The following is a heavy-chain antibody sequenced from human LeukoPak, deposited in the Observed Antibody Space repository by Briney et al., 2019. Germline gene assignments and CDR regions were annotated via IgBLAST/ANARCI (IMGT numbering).Heavy chain of an antibody. CDR1: GFTFSSYS. CDR3: ARSSAENDY. J-gene: IGHJ4*02. V-gene: IGHV3-48*02. Sequence: TGGSLRLSCTASGFTFSSYSMNWVRQAPGKGLEWVSYISSATTTIYYADSVKGRFTISRDNAKNSLYLQMNSLRDEDTAVYYCARSSAENDYWGQGTLVTVSS. D-gene: IGHD2-15*01. CDR2: ISSATTTI.